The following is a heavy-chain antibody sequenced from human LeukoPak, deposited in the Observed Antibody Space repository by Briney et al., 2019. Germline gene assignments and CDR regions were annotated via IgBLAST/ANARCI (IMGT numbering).Heavy chain of an antibody. V-gene: IGHV4-34*01. J-gene: IGHJ6*04. Sequence: PSETLSLTCAVYGGSFSGYYWSWIRQPPGKGLEWIGEINHSGSTNYNPSLKSRVTISVDTSKNQFSLKLSSVTAADTAVYYCARGPLGSGSYYNAYYYYGMDVWGKGTTVTVSS. CDR3: ARGPLGSGSYYNAYYYYGMDV. D-gene: IGHD3-10*01. CDR2: INHSGST. CDR1: GGSFSGYY.